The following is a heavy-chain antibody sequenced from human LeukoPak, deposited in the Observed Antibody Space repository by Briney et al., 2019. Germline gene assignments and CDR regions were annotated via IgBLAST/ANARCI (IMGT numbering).Heavy chain of an antibody. CDR2: IKSKTDGGTT. V-gene: IGHV3-15*01. CDR3: TTDLGYYDSWKR. Sequence: GGSLRLSCAASGFTFSNAWMSWVRQAPGKGLEWVGRIKSKTDGGTTDYAAPVKGRFTISRDDSKNTLYLQMNSLKTEDTAVYYCTTDLGYYDSWKRWGQGTLVTVSS. J-gene: IGHJ4*02. CDR1: GFTFSNAW. D-gene: IGHD3-22*01.